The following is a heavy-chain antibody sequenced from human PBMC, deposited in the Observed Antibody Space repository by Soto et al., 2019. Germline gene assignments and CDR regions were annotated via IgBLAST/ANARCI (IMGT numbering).Heavy chain of an antibody. CDR1: GGSISSSSYY. CDR2: IYYSGST. CDR3: ARRRSGSYGVWSDY. J-gene: IGHJ4*02. V-gene: IGHV4-39*01. Sequence: QLQLQESGPGLVKPSETLSLTCTVSGGSISSSSYYWGWIRQPPGKGLEWIGSIYYSGSTYYNPSLKSRVPISVDTSKNQFSLKLSSVTAADTAVYYCARRRSGSYGVWSDYWGQGTLVTVSS. D-gene: IGHD3-10*01.